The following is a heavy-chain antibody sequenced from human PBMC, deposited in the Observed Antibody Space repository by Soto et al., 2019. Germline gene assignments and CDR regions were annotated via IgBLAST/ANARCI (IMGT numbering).Heavy chain of an antibody. CDR3: ARSGSSDYYGSGSYFAPYPFDY. J-gene: IGHJ4*02. CDR1: GGSFSGYY. CDR2: INHSGST. Sequence: PSETLSLTCAVYGGSFSGYYWSWIRQPPGKGLEWIGEINHSGSTNYNPSLKSRVTISVDTSKNQFSLKLSSVTAADTAVYYCARSGSSDYYGSGSYFAPYPFDYWAQGTLVTVSS. D-gene: IGHD3-10*01. V-gene: IGHV4-34*01.